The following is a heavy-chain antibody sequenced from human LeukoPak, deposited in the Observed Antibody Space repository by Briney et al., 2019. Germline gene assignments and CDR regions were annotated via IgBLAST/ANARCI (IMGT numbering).Heavy chain of an antibody. Sequence: VASVKVSCTASGYTFTTYGICWVRQAPGQGLEWVGWISAYNGNTNYAQKLQGRVTMTTDTSTGTAYLELRSLRSDDTDVYYCAKMAPNYYDSSGFFSGIDVWGQGTTVTVSS. V-gene: IGHV1-18*01. CDR3: AKMAPNYYDSSGFFSGIDV. J-gene: IGHJ6*02. CDR2: ISAYNGNT. D-gene: IGHD3-22*01. CDR1: GYTFTTYG.